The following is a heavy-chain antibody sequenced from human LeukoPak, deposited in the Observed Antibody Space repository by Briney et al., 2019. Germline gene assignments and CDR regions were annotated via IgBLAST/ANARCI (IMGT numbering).Heavy chain of an antibody. CDR3: ARGRSGWSPYYYYGMDV. CDR2: ISSGSTYT. V-gene: IGHV3-21*01. D-gene: IGHD6-19*01. CDR1: GFTFSDYN. Sequence: GGSLRLSCAASGFTFSDYNMNWVRQAPGKGLEWVSSISSGSTYTYYAHSMKGRFTVSRDNAQNSVYLQMNSLRAEDTAVYYCARGRSGWSPYYYYGMDVWGQGTTVTVSS. J-gene: IGHJ6*02.